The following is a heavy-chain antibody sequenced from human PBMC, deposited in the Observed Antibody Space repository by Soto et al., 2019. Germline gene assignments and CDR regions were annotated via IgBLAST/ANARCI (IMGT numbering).Heavy chain of an antibody. CDR3: AHSGPTGTTQSGFDY. CDR2: IYWDDDK. Sequence: QIPLKKSGPTLVKLAQTLTLTCTFSGFSLSTSGVGVGWIRQPPGKALEWLALIYWDDDKRYSPSLQTRLTLTKYTSKNQVVHTMTNMDPVDTATDYCAHSGPTGTTQSGFDYLCQGTQVTVSS. CDR1: GFSLSTSGVG. V-gene: IGHV2-5*02. J-gene: IGHJ4*02. D-gene: IGHD1-7*01.